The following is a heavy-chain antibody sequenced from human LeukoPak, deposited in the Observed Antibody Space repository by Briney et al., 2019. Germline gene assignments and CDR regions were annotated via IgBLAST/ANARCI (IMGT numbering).Heavy chain of an antibody. CDR1: GGSISSYY. CDR2: IYASGST. CDR3: ARGNVDALEY. J-gene: IGHJ4*02. V-gene: IGHV4-4*07. D-gene: IGHD5-12*01. Sequence: PSETLSLTCTVSGGSISSYYWSWLRQPAGKGLVWIGRIYASGSTNYNPSLKRRVTMSVDTSKNQFPLKLSSVTAADTAVYYCARGNVDALEYWGQGTLVSVSS.